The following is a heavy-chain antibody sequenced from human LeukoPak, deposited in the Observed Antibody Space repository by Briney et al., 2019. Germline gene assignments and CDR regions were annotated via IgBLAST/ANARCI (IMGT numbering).Heavy chain of an antibody. Sequence: SETLSLTCAVYGGSFSGYYWSWISQPPGKGLEWLGEINHSGSTNYNPSLKSRVTISVDTSKNQFSLKLSSVTAADTAVYYCARGTMTTVTYYFDDWGQGTLVTVSS. J-gene: IGHJ4*02. CDR1: GGSFSGYY. CDR3: ARGTMTTVTYYFDD. CDR2: INHSGST. D-gene: IGHD4-17*01. V-gene: IGHV4-34*01.